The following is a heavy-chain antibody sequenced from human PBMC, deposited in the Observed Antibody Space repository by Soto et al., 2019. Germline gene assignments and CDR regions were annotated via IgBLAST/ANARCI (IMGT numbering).Heavy chain of an antibody. J-gene: IGHJ5*02. CDR1: GYAXSEDQ. CDR3: ARRQLRDYIRWSFDP. CDR2: IDPKSCDT. Sequence: XKVYLKASGYAXSEDQVRLLRRSPRQRLEWMGRIDPKSCDTTFAQTYQGRGTISRDTSSKKVYMELTRPTSDDTAIYYCARRQLRDYIRWSFDPSGQATLVTVPS. V-gene: IGHV1-2*02. D-gene: IGHD3-16*01.